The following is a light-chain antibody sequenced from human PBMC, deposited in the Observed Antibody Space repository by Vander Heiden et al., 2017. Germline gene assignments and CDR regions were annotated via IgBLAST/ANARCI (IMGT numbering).Light chain of an antibody. J-gene: IGLJ3*02. V-gene: IGLV1-47*02. CDR2: DNT. CDR3: AAWDDRLNSRV. CDR1: NSNIEVNF. Sequence: QSVPTPHPSAPGTPGRRVTISCSGSNSNIEVNFVYWYQQLPGTAPKLLIYDNTHRPSGVPDRFSCSKSGTSASLAISGLRSEDEAHYYCAAWDDRLNSRVFGGGTKLTVL.